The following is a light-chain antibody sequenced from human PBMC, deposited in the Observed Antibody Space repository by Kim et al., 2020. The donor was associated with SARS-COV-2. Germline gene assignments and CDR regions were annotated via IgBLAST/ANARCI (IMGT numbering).Light chain of an antibody. CDR3: AAWDDSLNGVI. V-gene: IGLV1-44*01. J-gene: IGLJ2*01. Sequence: QSVLTQPPSASGTPGQRFTISCSGSSSNIGSNPVNWYQQFPGTAPKLLIYTNNQWPSGVPDRFSGSKSGTSASLAISGLQSEDEADYYCAAWDDSLNGVIFGGGTQLTVL. CDR1: SSNIGSNP. CDR2: TNN.